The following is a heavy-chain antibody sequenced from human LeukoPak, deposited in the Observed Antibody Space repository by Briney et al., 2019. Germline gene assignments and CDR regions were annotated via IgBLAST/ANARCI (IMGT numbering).Heavy chain of an antibody. V-gene: IGHV1-18*01. CDR1: GYTFTSYG. CDR2: ISADNGNT. Sequence: ASVNVSCKASGYTFTSYGMRWVRQAPAQGLEWMGWISADNGNTNYAQKLQGRVTMATDTTTSTAYMELRSLGADDTAVYYCAREALVWVGESYGMDVWGQGTTVTVSS. J-gene: IGHJ6*02. D-gene: IGHD3-10*01. CDR3: AREALVWVGESYGMDV.